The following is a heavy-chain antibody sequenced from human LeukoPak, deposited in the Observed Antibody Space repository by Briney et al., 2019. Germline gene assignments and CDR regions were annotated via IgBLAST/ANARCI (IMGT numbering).Heavy chain of an antibody. D-gene: IGHD3-10*01. J-gene: IGHJ4*02. Sequence: GGALRLSFAASRFTFSTLAMPWVRQAPAKGPEAVVTMAYAGGHITYADSMTGCFTTSRDNSKNPLSLQMASLRREETAIYYCARDDRGSIDSWGRGTLVPVSS. V-gene: IGHV3-30*01. CDR1: RFTFSTLA. CDR3: ARDDRGSIDS. CDR2: MAYAGGHI.